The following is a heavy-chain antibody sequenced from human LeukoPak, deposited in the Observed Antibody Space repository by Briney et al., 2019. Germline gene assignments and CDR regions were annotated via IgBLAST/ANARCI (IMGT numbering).Heavy chain of an antibody. J-gene: IGHJ6*03. CDR1: GGSISSSSYY. CDR2: IYYSGST. CDR3: ARDPVVVVPAATSLHYYYYYYMDG. V-gene: IGHV4-39*07. D-gene: IGHD2-2*01. Sequence: SETLSLTCTVSGGSISSSSYYCGWIRQPPGKGLEWIGRIYYSGSTYYTTSLKSRVTISVDTSKNQFSLKLSSVTAADTAVYYCARDPVVVVPAATSLHYYYYYYMDGWGKGTTVTVSS.